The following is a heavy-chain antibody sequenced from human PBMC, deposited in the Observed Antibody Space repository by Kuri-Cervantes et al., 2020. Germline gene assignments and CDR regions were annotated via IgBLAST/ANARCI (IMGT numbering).Heavy chain of an antibody. CDR2: IKEDGNEK. CDR3: ATPSRASYYYYYMDV. V-gene: IGHV3-7*05. J-gene: IGHJ6*03. CDR1: GFTFSNYW. Sequence: GGSLRLSCAASGFTFSNYWMSWVRQAPGKGLEWVANIKEDGNEKYYVDSVKGRFTISRDNAKKSLYLQMNSLRAEDTAVYYCATPSRASYYYYYMDVWGKGTTVTVSS.